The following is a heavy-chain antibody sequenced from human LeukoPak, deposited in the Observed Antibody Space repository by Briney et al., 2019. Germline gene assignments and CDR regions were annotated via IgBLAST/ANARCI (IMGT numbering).Heavy chain of an antibody. Sequence: PGGSLRLSCAASGFTFSSYAMNWVRQAPGKGLEWVSSISGGSNNINYAGSVKGRFTTSRDNSQNTLYLQMNSLRADDTAVYYCAKDQGTAIFGMIIPDWYFDLWGRVTLVTVSS. CDR3: AKDQGTAIFGMIIPDWYFDL. CDR1: GFTFSSYA. V-gene: IGHV3-23*01. CDR2: ISGGSNNI. J-gene: IGHJ2*01. D-gene: IGHD3-3*01.